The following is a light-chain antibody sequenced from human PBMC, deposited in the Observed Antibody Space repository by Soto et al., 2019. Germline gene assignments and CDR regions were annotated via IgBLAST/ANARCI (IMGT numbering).Light chain of an antibody. CDR2: DAS. V-gene: IGKV3-15*01. J-gene: IGKJ4*01. CDR3: QQYNKWPPLT. CDR1: QSVSSD. Sequence: EIVMTQSPATLSVSPGERATLSCRASQSVSSDLAWYQQKPGQAPRLLIYDASTRATGIPVRFSGSGSGAEFTLTISSLQSEDFALYYCQQYNKWPPLTFGGGTKVEI.